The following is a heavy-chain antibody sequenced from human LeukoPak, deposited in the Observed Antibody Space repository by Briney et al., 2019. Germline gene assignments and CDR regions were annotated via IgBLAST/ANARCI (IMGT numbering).Heavy chain of an antibody. V-gene: IGHV3-21*04. CDR2: ISSSSSYI. CDR1: GFTFSSYS. D-gene: IGHD3-16*01. J-gene: IGHJ3*02. CDR3: AKVRFGYVMSAFDI. Sequence: PGGSLRLSCAASGFTFSSYSMSWVRQAPGKGLEWVSSISSSSSYIYYADSVKGRFTISRDNSKNTLYLQMNSLRAEDTAVYYCAKVRFGYVMSAFDIWGQGTMVTVSS.